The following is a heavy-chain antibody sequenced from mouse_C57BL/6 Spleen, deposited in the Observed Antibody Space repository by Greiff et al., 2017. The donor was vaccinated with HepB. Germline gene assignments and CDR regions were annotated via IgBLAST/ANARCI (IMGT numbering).Heavy chain of an antibody. V-gene: IGHV1-72*01. CDR1: GYTFTSFW. D-gene: IGHD2-5*01. CDR3: ARSRVYSNRIYYAIDY. CDR2: IDPNSGGT. J-gene: IGHJ4*01. Sequence: QVQLQQPGAELVKPGASVKLSCKAPGYTFTSFWMHWVKQRPGRGLEWTGRIDPNSGGTKYNEKFKSKATLTVDKPSSTAYMQLSSLTSEDSAVYYCARSRVYSNRIYYAIDYWGQGTSVTVSS.